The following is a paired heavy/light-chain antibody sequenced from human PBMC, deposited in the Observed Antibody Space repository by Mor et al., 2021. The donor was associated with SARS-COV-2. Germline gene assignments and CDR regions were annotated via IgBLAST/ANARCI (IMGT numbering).Heavy chain of an antibody. CDR2: IFYSGST. Sequence: QVQLQESGPGLVKPSETLSLTCTVSGGSVTGGNHYWSWIRQPPGKGLEWIGYIFYSGSTNYNPSLRSRVTISLDTSNNQFSLKLTSVTAADTAVYYCARDQVGSDGSGSQSDYWGQGTLVTVSS. CDR3: ARDQVGSDGSGSQSDY. D-gene: IGHD3-10*01. J-gene: IGHJ4*02. V-gene: IGHV4-61*01. CDR1: GGSVTGGNHY.
Light chain of an antibody. Sequence: EIVMTQSPATLSVSPGERATLSCRASQSVSSNLAWYQQRPGQAPRLLIYGASTRATGIPARFSGSGSGTEFTLTISSLQSEDFAVYHCQQYNDWPWTFGQGTKVEVK. CDR1: QSVSSN. CDR3: QQYNDWPWT. V-gene: IGKV3-15*01. CDR2: GAS. J-gene: IGKJ1*01.